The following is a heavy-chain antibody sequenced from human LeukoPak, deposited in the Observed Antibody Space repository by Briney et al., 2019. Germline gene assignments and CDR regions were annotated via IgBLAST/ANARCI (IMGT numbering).Heavy chain of an antibody. CDR2: IIPILGIA. Sequence: ASVTVSCKASGGTFSSYAISWVRQAPGQGLEWMGRIIPILGIANYAQKFQGRVTITADKSTSTAYMELSSLRSEDTAVYYCASDYYGSGSYPTWGQGTLVTVSS. V-gene: IGHV1-69*04. J-gene: IGHJ5*02. CDR3: ASDYYGSGSYPT. CDR1: GGTFSSYA. D-gene: IGHD3-10*01.